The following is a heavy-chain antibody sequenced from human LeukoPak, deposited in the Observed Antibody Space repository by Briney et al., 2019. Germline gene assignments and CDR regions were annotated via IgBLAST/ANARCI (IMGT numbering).Heavy chain of an antibody. CDR1: VFTFSSYG. CDR3: AREAYYYGSGSYYYY. V-gene: IGHV3-33*01. Sequence: GGSLRLSCAASVFTFSSYGMPWVRQAPGKGLEWVAVIWYDGSNKYYADSVKGRFTISRDNSKNTLYLRTNSLRADDMAVYYCAREAYYYGSGSYYYYWGQGTLVTVSS. J-gene: IGHJ4*02. CDR2: IWYDGSNK. D-gene: IGHD3-10*01.